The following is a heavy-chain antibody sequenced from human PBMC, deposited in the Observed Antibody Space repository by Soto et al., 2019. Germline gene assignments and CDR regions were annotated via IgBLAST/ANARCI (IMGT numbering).Heavy chain of an antibody. CDR1: GFSFSSYA. V-gene: IGHV3-23*01. D-gene: IGHD6-19*01. J-gene: IGHJ4*02. CDR2: ISGSGDST. Sequence: EVQLLESGGGLVQPGGSLRLSCAASGFSFSSYAMNWVRQAPGKGLEWVSVISGSGDSTYYADSVKGRFTISRDNSKNTLYLQMISLRAEDPAVYYCARRSSGWYFDYWGQGTLVFVSS. CDR3: ARRSSGWYFDY.